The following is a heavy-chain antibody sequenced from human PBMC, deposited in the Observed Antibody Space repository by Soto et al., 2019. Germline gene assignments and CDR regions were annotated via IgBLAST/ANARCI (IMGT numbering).Heavy chain of an antibody. D-gene: IGHD6-13*01. CDR1: GFTFSTYG. Sequence: VQLVESGGGVVQPGRSLRLSCAASGFTFSTYGMHWVRQAPGKGLEWVAVISNGGSDQYYGDSVKGRFTVSRDNSKNTMSLQMNSLRPEDTAVYYCAKRFSASWSMESWGQGTLVIVSS. J-gene: IGHJ5*02. CDR2: ISNGGSDQ. CDR3: AKRFSASWSMES. V-gene: IGHV3-30*18.